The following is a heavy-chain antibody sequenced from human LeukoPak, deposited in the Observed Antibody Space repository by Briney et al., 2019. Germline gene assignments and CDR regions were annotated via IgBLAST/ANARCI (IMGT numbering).Heavy chain of an antibody. CDR3: AKDRPGMYYFDY. J-gene: IGHJ4*02. Sequence: GGSLRLSCAASGFTFSSYGMHWVRQAPGKGLEWVAVISYDGSNKYYADSVKGRFTISRDNSKNTLYLQMNSPRAEDTAVYYCAKDRPGMYYFDYWGQGTLVTVSS. CDR1: GFTFSSYG. V-gene: IGHV3-30*18. D-gene: IGHD1-26*01. CDR2: ISYDGSNK.